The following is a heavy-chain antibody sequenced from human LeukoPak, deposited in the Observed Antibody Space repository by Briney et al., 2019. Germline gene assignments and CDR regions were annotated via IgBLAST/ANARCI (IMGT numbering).Heavy chain of an antibody. V-gene: IGHV3-74*01. CDR1: GFTFSRYL. J-gene: IGHJ1*01. CDR3: ARAPSEVGGYYPEYFRH. Sequence: PGGSLRLPCEASGFTFSRYLMHSVPQAPGKGLVWVSRIKSDGKTNYADSVKGRFTISRDNAKSTVSLQMDSLRAEDTGVYYCARAPSEVGGYYPEYFRHWGQGTLVTVSS. CDR2: IKSDGKT. D-gene: IGHD3-22*01.